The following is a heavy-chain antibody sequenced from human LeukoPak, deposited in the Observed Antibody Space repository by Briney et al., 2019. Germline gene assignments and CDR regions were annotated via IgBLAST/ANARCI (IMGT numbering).Heavy chain of an antibody. D-gene: IGHD5-24*01. CDR3: ARGATFGYYYYYYMDV. J-gene: IGHJ6*03. CDR1: GYTLTQLA. Sequence: GASVKVSCKVSGYTLTQLAMHWVRQAPGKGLEWMGGFDPEDGETVYTQKFQGRVTMTEDTSTDTAYMELSSLSSEDTAVYYCARGATFGYYYYYYMDVWGKGTTVTVSS. CDR2: FDPEDGET. V-gene: IGHV1-24*01.